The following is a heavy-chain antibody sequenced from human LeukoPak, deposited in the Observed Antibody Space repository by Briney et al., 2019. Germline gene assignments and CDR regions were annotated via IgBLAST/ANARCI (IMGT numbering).Heavy chain of an antibody. CDR2: ISAYNGNT. Sequence: GASVKVSRKASGYTFTSYGISWVRQAPGQGLEWMGWISAYNGNTNYAQKLQGRVTMTTDTSTSTAYMKLRSLRSDDTAVYYCARDRRYYYGSGNIDYWGQGTLVTVSS. V-gene: IGHV1-18*01. D-gene: IGHD3-10*01. CDR1: GYTFTSYG. CDR3: ARDRRYYYGSGNIDY. J-gene: IGHJ4*02.